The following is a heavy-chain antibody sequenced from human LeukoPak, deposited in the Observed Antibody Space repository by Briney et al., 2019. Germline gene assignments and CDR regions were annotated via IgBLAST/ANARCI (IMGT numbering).Heavy chain of an antibody. J-gene: IGHJ3*02. Sequence: GGSLRLSCAASGFTFDDYAMHWVRQAPGKGLEWVSGISWNSGSIGYADSVKGRFTISRDNAKNSLYLQMNSLRAEDTALYHCARRGIYGDYVAFDIWGQGTMVTVSS. D-gene: IGHD4-17*01. CDR1: GFTFDDYA. V-gene: IGHV3-9*01. CDR2: ISWNSGSI. CDR3: ARRGIYGDYVAFDI.